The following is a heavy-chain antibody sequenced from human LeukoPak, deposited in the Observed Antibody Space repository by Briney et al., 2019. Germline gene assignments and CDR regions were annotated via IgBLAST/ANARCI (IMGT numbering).Heavy chain of an antibody. Sequence: PSETLSLTCTVSGDSISSYYWSWIRQPPAKGLEWIGYIYYSGSTNYNPSLKSRVTISVDTSKNQFSLRLTSVTAADTAVYYCARVPASFWGWFDPWGQGTLVTVSS. CDR1: GDSISSYY. V-gene: IGHV4-59*01. J-gene: IGHJ5*02. CDR2: IYYSGST. D-gene: IGHD3-16*01. CDR3: ARVPASFWGWFDP.